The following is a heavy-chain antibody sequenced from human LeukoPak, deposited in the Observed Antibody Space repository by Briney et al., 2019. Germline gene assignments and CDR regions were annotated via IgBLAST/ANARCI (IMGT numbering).Heavy chain of an antibody. J-gene: IGHJ5*02. Sequence: SETLSLTCTVPGGSISSYYWSWIRQPPGKGLEWIGYIYYSGSTNYNPSLKSRVTISVDTSKNQFSLKLSSVTAADTAVYYCARVPTMVRGVPPNWFDPWGQGTLVTVSS. CDR1: GGSISSYY. CDR2: IYYSGST. D-gene: IGHD3-10*01. CDR3: ARVPTMVRGVPPNWFDP. V-gene: IGHV4-59*01.